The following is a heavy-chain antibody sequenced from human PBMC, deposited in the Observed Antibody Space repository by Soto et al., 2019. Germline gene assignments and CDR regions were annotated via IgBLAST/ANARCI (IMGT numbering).Heavy chain of an antibody. Sequence: EVQVLESGGGLVQPGGSLRLSCAGSAFTFSTYGVSWVRQAPGKGLEWVSDLSGSGRSTYYTDSVKGRFTISRDNSKNTLYLQMNSLRAEDTAVYYWGKRPLPEGLQGTLGAFDFWGQGTMVTVSS. J-gene: IGHJ3*01. V-gene: IGHV3-23*01. CDR1: AFTFSTYG. CDR2: LSGSGRST. CDR3: GKRPLPEGLQGTLGAFDF.